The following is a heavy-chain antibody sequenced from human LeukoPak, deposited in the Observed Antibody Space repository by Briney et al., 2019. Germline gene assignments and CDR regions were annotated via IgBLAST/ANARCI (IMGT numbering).Heavy chain of an antibody. CDR3: AKRGTVTPNFEY. D-gene: IGHD4-17*01. V-gene: IGHV3-30*02. CDR2: IQNDGSYK. J-gene: IGHJ4*02. Sequence: GGSLRLSCAASGFTFTSHGMHWVRQAPGKGLEWVAFIQNDGSYKNYADSVKGRFIISRDNSKNTLYLQMNSLRTEDTADYYCAKRGTVTPNFEYWGQGTLVTVSS. CDR1: GFTFTSHG.